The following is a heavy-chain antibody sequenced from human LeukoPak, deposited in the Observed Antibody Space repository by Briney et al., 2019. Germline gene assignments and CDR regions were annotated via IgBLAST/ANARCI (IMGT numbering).Heavy chain of an antibody. V-gene: IGHV3-7*01. D-gene: IGHD5-24*01. CDR2: INQDGSGK. J-gene: IGHJ4*02. CDR1: GLTFRSYW. Sequence: GGPLRLSCEVSGLTFRSYWMSWVRQAPGKGLEWVANINQDGSGKYFVDSVRGRFTISRDNAKNSLHLQMNTLRAEDTAVYYCARERDGRFFDYWGQGTLVTVSS. CDR3: ARERDGRFFDY.